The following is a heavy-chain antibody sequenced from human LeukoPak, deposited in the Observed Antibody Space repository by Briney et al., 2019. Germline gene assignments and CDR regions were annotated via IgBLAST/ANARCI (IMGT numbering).Heavy chain of an antibody. J-gene: IGHJ4*02. V-gene: IGHV3-74*01. CDR3: ASPRLDYVWVTYLDY. CDR1: GFTFNRYW. D-gene: IGHD3-16*02. Sequence: GGSLRLSCAASGFTFNRYWMHWVRQVPGKGLEWVSRISTDESTTTYADSVKGRFTISRDNAKDTLYLQMNSLRAEDTAVYYCASPRLDYVWVTYLDYWGQGSLVTVSS. CDR2: ISTDESTT.